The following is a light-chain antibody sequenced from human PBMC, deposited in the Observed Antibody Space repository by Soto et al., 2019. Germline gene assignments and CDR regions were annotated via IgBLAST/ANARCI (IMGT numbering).Light chain of an antibody. CDR1: SSDVGGYNY. Sequence: QSVLTQPASVSGSPGQSITISCTGTSSDVGGYNYVSWYQQHPGKVPKLMICEVTNRPTGVSNRFSGSKSGNTASLTISGLQTEDEADYYCSSYAGSSNVFGTWNKLTVL. CDR2: EVT. CDR3: SSYAGSSNV. V-gene: IGLV2-14*01. J-gene: IGLJ1*01.